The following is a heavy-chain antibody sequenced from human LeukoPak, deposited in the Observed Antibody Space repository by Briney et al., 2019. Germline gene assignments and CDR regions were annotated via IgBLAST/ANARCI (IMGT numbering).Heavy chain of an antibody. Sequence: SETLSLTCAVYGGSFSGYYWSWIRQPPGKGLEWIGEINHSGSTNYNPSLKSRVTISVDTSKNQFSLKVSSVTAADTAVYYCAISSITMAGTPDYWGQGTLVTVSS. CDR1: GGSFSGYY. CDR2: INHSGST. V-gene: IGHV4-34*01. D-gene: IGHD6-19*01. CDR3: AISSITMAGTPDY. J-gene: IGHJ4*02.